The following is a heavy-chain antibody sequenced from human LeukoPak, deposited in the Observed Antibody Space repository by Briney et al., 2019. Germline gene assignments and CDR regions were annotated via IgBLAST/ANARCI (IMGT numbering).Heavy chain of an antibody. J-gene: IGHJ6*02. CDR1: GFTFSRHG. CDR2: IWYDGSNK. CDR3: ARVGGYDSSGMYYYYYGMDV. D-gene: IGHD3-22*01. Sequence: GGSLRLSCAASGFTFSRHGMHWVRQAPGKGLEWVAVIWYDGSNKYYADSVKGRFTISRDNSKNTLYLQMNSLRAEDTAVYYCARVGGYDSSGMYYYYYGMDVWGQGTTVTVSS. V-gene: IGHV3-33*01.